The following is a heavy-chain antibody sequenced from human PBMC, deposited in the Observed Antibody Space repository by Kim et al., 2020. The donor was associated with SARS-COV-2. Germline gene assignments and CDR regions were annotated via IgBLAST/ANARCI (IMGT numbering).Heavy chain of an antibody. CDR1: GFTFGDYA. V-gene: IGHV3-9*01. J-gene: IGHJ6*02. D-gene: IGHD6-19*01. CDR3: AKDGPGSGWKYYYYGMDV. Sequence: GGSLRLSCAASGFTFGDYAMHWVRQAPGKGLEWVSGISWNSGSIGYADSVKGRFTISRDNAKNSLYLQMNSLRAEDTALYYCAKDGPGSGWKYYYYGMDVWGQGTTVTVSS. CDR2: ISWNSGSI.